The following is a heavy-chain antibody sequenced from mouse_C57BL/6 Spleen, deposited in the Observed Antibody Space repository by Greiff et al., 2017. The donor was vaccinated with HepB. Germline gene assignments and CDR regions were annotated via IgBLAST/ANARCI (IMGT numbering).Heavy chain of an antibody. CDR3: ARLRRGGYYAMDY. V-gene: IGHV1-80*01. D-gene: IGHD2-12*01. J-gene: IGHJ4*01. Sequence: VQLQQSGAELVKPGASVKISCKASGYAFSSYWMNWVKQRPGKGLEWIGQIYPRDGDTNYNGKFKGKATLTADKSSSTAYMKLSSLTSGYSAVYFFARLRRGGYYAMDYWGQGTSVTVSS. CDR2: IYPRDGDT. CDR1: GYAFSSYW.